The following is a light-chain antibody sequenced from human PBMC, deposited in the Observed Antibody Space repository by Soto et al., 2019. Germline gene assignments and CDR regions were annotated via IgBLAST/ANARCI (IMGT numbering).Light chain of an antibody. CDR2: GAS. Sequence: EIVMTQSPATLSVSPGERATLSCRASRRVSSNLAWYQQKPGQAPRLLMYGASTRATGIPARFSGSGSGTEFTLTISSLQSEDFAVYYCQQYNNWPRTFGQGTKVEIK. J-gene: IGKJ1*01. CDR3: QQYNNWPRT. V-gene: IGKV3-15*01. CDR1: RRVSSN.